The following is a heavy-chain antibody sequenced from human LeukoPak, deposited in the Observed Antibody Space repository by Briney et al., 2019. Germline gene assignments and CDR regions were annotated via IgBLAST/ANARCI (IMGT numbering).Heavy chain of an antibody. Sequence: PGGSLRLSCAASGFTFSSYAMSWVRQAPGKGLEWVSAISGSGGSTYYADSVKGRFTISRDNSKNTVYVQMNSLRAEDTAVYYCAKDRTAVAGFFDYWGQGTLVTVSS. CDR1: GFTFSSYA. CDR2: ISGSGGST. J-gene: IGHJ4*02. CDR3: AKDRTAVAGFFDY. V-gene: IGHV3-23*01. D-gene: IGHD6-19*01.